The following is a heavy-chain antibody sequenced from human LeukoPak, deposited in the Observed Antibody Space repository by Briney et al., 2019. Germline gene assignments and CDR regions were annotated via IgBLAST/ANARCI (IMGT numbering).Heavy chain of an antibody. CDR2: INAGNGNT. V-gene: IGHV1-3*01. CDR3: ARVQSAYCSSPSCYGGYFDY. CDR1: GYTFTSYA. Sequence: ASVKVSCKASGYTFTSYAMHWVRQAPGQRLEWMGWINAGNGNTKYSQKFQGRVTITRDTSASTAYMELSSLRSEDTAVYYCARVQSAYCSSPSCYGGYFDYWGQGTLVTVSS. J-gene: IGHJ4*02. D-gene: IGHD2-2*01.